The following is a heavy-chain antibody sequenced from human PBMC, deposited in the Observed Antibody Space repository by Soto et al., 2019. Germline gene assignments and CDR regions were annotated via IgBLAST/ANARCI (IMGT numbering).Heavy chain of an antibody. V-gene: IGHV3-9*01. J-gene: IGHJ6*02. D-gene: IGHD6-13*01. Sequence: GGSLRLSCAASGFTFDDYAMHWVRQAPGKGLEWVSGISWNSGSIGYADSVKGRFTISRDNAKNSLYLQMNSLRAEDTALYYCAKDASSNSWREEYCFDFGRNGRGQGPTVTVS. CDR2: ISWNSGSI. CDR3: AKDASSNSWREEYCFDFGRNG. CDR1: GFTFDDYA.